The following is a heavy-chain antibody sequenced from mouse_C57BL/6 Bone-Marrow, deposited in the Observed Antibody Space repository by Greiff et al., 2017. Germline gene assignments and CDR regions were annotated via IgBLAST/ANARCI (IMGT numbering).Heavy chain of an antibody. V-gene: IGHV7-1*01. J-gene: IGHJ3*01. D-gene: IGHD4-1*01. CDR1: GFTFSDFY. Sequence: EVQRVESGGGLVQSGRSLRLSCATSGFTFSDFYMEWVRQAPGKGLEWIAASRNKANDYTTEYSASVKGRFMVSRDTSQSILYLQMNALRAEDTAIYYCARDASWDGGFAYWGQGTLVTVSA. CDR3: ARDASWDGGFAY. CDR2: SRNKANDYTT.